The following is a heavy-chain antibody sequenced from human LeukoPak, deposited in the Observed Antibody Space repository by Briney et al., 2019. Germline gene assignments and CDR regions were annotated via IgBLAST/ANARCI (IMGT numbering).Heavy chain of an antibody. CDR1: GFTFSSYA. J-gene: IGHJ6*02. CDR2: IYYSGST. CDR3: ASGLGIYGMDV. V-gene: IGHV4-59*01. Sequence: GSLRLSCAASGFTFSSYAMSWIRQPPGKGLEWIGYIYYSGSTNYNPSLKSRVTISVDTSKNQFSLKLSSVTAADTAVYYCASGLGIYGMDVWGQGTTVTVSS. D-gene: IGHD6-19*01.